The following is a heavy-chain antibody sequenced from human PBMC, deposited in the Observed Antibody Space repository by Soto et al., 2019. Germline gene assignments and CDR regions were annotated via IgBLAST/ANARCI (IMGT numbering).Heavy chain of an antibody. CDR2: ISGSGGST. CDR3: AKAERNSNNAPYDY. V-gene: IGHV3-23*01. CDR1: GFTFSSYA. Sequence: GGSLRLSCAASGFTFSSYAMSWVRQAPGKGLEWVSAISGSGGSTYYADSVKGRFTISRDNSKNTLYLQMNSLRAEDTAVYYCAKAERNSNNAPYDYWGQGTLVTVSS. D-gene: IGHD4-4*01. J-gene: IGHJ4*02.